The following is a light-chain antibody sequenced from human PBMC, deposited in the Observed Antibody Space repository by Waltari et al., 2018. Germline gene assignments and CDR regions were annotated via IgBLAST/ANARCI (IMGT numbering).Light chain of an antibody. V-gene: IGKV1-17*01. CDR1: QGISTY. Sequence: DIQMTQSPSSLSASAGDRVTITCRASQGISTYLNWYQQKPGKATKRLIYAASSLESGVPSRFSGSGSGTDFTLTISSLQPEDFATYYCLQYNSNPFTFGPGTKLDIK. J-gene: IGKJ3*01. CDR3: LQYNSNPFT. CDR2: AAS.